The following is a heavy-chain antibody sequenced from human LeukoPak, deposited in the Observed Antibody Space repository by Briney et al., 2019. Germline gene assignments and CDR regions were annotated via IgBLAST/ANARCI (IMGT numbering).Heavy chain of an antibody. V-gene: IGHV5-51*01. CDR1: GYSFTSYW. CDR3: ARRVAVPASTNWFDP. D-gene: IGHD6-19*01. J-gene: IGHJ5*02. CDR2: IYPGDSDT. Sequence: GESLKISCKGSGYSFTSYWIGWVRQMPGKGLEWMGIIYPGDSDTRYSPSFQGQVTISADKSISTAYLQWSSLKASDTAMYYCARRVAVPASTNWFDPWGQGTLVTVSS.